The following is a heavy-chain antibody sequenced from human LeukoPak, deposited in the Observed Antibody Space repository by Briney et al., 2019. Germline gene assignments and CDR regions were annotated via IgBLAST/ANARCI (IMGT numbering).Heavy chain of an antibody. V-gene: IGHV4-59*01. Sequence: SETLSLTCTVSGGSISSYYWSWIRQPPGKGLEWIGYTYYSGSTNYNPSLKSRVTISVDTSKNQFSLKLSSVTAADTAVYYCARYTTSFLAMDVWGQGTTVTVSS. D-gene: IGHD1-26*01. J-gene: IGHJ6*02. CDR3: ARYTTSFLAMDV. CDR1: GGSISSYY. CDR2: TYYSGST.